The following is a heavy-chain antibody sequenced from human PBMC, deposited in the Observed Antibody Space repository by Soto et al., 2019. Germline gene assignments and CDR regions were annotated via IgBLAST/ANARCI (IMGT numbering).Heavy chain of an antibody. Sequence: PGGSLRLSCSASGFTFSSYDMLWVRQGPGKGLEWVSAIGTAGDTNYAGSVKGRFTISRENAKNSLYLQMNSLRAGDTAIYFCARAIGPNIFDYWGQGTLVTVSS. CDR1: GFTFSSYD. CDR3: ARAIGPNIFDY. J-gene: IGHJ4*02. CDR2: IGTAGDT. D-gene: IGHD3-22*01. V-gene: IGHV3-13*04.